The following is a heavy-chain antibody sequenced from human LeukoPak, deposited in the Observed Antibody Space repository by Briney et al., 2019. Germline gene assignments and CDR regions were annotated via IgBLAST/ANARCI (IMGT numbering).Heavy chain of an antibody. CDR3: AKELRYFDWLLDHYYYYYMDV. V-gene: IGHV4-39*02. D-gene: IGHD3-9*01. CDR2: IYYGGSS. Sequence: SETLSLTCSVSGGSISSSSSYWGWIRQPPGKGLEWIGSIYYGGSSFDNPALKSRVTISVDTSKNQFSLKLSSVTAADTAVYYCAKELRYFDWLLDHYYYYYMDVWGKGTTVTISS. J-gene: IGHJ6*03. CDR1: GGSISSSSSY.